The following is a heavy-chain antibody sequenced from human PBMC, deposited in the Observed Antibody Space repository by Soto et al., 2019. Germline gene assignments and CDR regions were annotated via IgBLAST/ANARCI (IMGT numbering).Heavy chain of an antibody. Sequence: VGSLRLSCAASGFTFSSYSMNWVRQAPGKGLEWVSYISSSSSTIYYADSVKGRFTISRDNAKNSLYLQMNSLRAEDTAVSYCATDLNYGLFDYWGQGTLVTVSS. CDR2: ISSSSSTI. V-gene: IGHV3-48*01. J-gene: IGHJ4*02. CDR3: ATDLNYGLFDY. D-gene: IGHD4-17*01. CDR1: GFTFSSYS.